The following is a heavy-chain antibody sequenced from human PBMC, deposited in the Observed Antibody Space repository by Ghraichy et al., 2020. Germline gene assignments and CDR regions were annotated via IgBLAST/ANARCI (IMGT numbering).Heavy chain of an antibody. V-gene: IGHV3-7*01. CDR2: IKQDGSEK. J-gene: IGHJ2*01. Sequence: GGSLRLSCAASGFTFSSYWMSWVRQAPGKGLEWVANIKQDGSEKYYVDSVKGRFTISRDNAKNSLYLQMNSLRAEDTAVYYCARVDYGDYFYWYFDLWGRGTLVTVSS. D-gene: IGHD4-17*01. CDR3: ARVDYGDYFYWYFDL. CDR1: GFTFSSYW.